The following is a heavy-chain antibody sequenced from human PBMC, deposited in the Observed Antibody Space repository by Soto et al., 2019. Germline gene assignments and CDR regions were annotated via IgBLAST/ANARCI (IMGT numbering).Heavy chain of an antibody. CDR2: ILPIFGRK. CDR3: ATGGRGYRYAPRFYDEY. Sequence: QVQLVHSGAEVKKPGSSVTVTCKASGAIFSSNAISWVRQAPGQGLEWMGGILPIFGRKNYAQNFQGRVTITADESTRTAYMELSSLKSEETAEYYCATGGRGYRYAPRFYDEYWCQGNLVTVS. J-gene: IGHJ4*02. D-gene: IGHD5-18*01. V-gene: IGHV1-69*01. CDR1: GAIFSSNA.